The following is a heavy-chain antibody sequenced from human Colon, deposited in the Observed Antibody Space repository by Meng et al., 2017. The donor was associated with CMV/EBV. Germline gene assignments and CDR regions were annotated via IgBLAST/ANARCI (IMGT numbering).Heavy chain of an antibody. CDR1: GFTFASPT. CDR2: IASHNIQI. J-gene: IGHJ4*02. D-gene: IGHD4-17*01. V-gene: IGHV3-21*01. CDR3: ARVEGSVTSSPDY. Sequence: SLMISWATSGFTFASPTMTWVRQAAGKGLGWVSSIASHNIQIYYADSVKGRFTITRDDAQNSLHHQMNSRRAEDSAVYYCARVEGSVTSSPDYWGQGTLVTVSS.